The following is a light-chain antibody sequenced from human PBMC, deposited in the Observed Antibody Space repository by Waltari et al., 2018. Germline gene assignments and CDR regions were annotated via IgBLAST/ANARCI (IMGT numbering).Light chain of an antibody. Sequence: QAGLTQPPSVSKDSRQTATPTCTGNNNNDGNQGAAWLQQHQGHPPKLVSYRNNNRPSGISERFSASRSGNTASLTITGLQPEDEADYYCSAWDSSLSAWVFGGGTRLTVL. CDR1: NNNDGNQG. J-gene: IGLJ2*01. CDR2: RNN. V-gene: IGLV10-54*01. CDR3: SAWDSSLSAWV.